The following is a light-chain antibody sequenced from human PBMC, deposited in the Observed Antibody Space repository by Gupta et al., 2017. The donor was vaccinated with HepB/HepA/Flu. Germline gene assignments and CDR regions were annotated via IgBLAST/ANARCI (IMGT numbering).Light chain of an antibody. CDR2: STN. CDR3: AQYMGRGSWV. CDR1: SGSVSTGYY. J-gene: IGLJ3*02. V-gene: IGLV8-61*01. Sequence: QTVVTQEPSFSVSPGGTVTLTCGLSSGSVSTGYYPSWYQQTPGQAPRTLIYSTNTRSSGVPDRFSGSILGNKAALTITGAQADDESNYYCAQYMGRGSWVFGGGTKLTVL.